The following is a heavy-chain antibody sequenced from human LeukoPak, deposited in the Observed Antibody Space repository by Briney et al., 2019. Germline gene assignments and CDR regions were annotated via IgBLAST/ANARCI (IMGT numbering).Heavy chain of an antibody. D-gene: IGHD5-12*01. CDR2: IKSKTDGGTT. CDR3: TTDGGYSGYPWVTYMDV. J-gene: IGHJ6*03. CDR1: GFTFSNAW. Sequence: GGSLRLSCAASGFTFSNAWMSWVRQAPGKGLEWVGRIKSKTDGGTTDYAAPVKGRFTISRDDSKNTLYLQMNSLKTEDTAVYYCTTDGGYSGYPWVTYMDVWGKGTTVTVSS. V-gene: IGHV3-15*01.